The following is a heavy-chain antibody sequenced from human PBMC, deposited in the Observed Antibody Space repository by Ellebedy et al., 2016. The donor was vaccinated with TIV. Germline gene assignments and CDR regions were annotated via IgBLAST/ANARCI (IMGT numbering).Heavy chain of an antibody. CDR1: GGSINSGGNY. Sequence: SETLSLXXTVSGGSINSGGNYWSWIRQHPGKGLEWIGYIYYSGSTHYNPSLKNRVTISVDTSKNQFSLKLSSVTAADTAVYYCARLGQQLVNDYWGQGTLVTVSS. D-gene: IGHD6-13*01. J-gene: IGHJ4*02. V-gene: IGHV4-31*03. CDR2: IYYSGST. CDR3: ARLGQQLVNDY.